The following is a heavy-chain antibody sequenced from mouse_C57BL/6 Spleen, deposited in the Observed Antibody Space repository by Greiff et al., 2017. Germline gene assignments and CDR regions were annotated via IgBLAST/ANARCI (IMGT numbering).Heavy chain of an antibody. CDR2: IDPSDSYT. CDR1: GYTFTSYW. V-gene: IGHV1-69*01. Sequence: VQLQQSGAELVMPGASVKLSCKASGYTFTSYWMHWVKQRPGQGLEWIGEIDPSDSYTNYNQKFKGKSTLTVDKSSSTAYMQLSSLTSEDSAVYYCARLDYGSSYGFDYWGQGTTLTVSS. D-gene: IGHD1-1*01. CDR3: ARLDYGSSYGFDY. J-gene: IGHJ2*01.